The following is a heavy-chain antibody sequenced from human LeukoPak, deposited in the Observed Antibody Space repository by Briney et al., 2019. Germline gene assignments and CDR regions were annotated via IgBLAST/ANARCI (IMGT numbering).Heavy chain of an antibody. CDR3: ARGYSYGEDVNWFDP. V-gene: IGHV3-30*03. D-gene: IGHD5-18*01. CDR1: GFTFSSYG. J-gene: IGHJ5*02. Sequence: QSGRSLRLSCAASGFTFSSYGMHWVRQAPGKGLEWVAVISYDGSNKYYADSVKGRFTISRGNSKNTLYLQMNSLRAEDTAVYYCARGYSYGEDVNWFDPWGQGTLVTVSS. CDR2: ISYDGSNK.